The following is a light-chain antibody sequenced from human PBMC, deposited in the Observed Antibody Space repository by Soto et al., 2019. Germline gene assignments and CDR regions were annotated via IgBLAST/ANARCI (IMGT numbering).Light chain of an antibody. CDR2: EVG. J-gene: IGLJ1*01. CDR1: NSDVGSYNH. V-gene: IGLV2-18*02. CDR3: SSYTTSSTYV. Sequence: QSVLTQPPSVSVSPGQSVTISCTGTNSDVGSYNHVSWYQQPPGAAPKLMIYEVGNRPSGVPDRFSGSKSVTTASLTISGLQAEDEADYYCSSYTTSSTYVFGTGTKVTFI.